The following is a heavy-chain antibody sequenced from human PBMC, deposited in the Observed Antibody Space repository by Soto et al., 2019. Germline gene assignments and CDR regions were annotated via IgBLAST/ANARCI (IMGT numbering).Heavy chain of an antibody. CDR3: ARVFSGSYSDY. J-gene: IGHJ4*02. D-gene: IGHD1-26*01. CDR2: IFHSGST. CDR1: GGSIRSNNW. Sequence: QVQLQESGPGLVKPSGTLSLTCAVSGGSIRSNNWWSWVRQPPGKGLEWIGEIFHSGSTNYNPSLKTRSTISEDKSKKQFSLKLSSVSAADTAVYFWARVFSGSYSDYGGQGTLVTVSS. V-gene: IGHV4-4*02.